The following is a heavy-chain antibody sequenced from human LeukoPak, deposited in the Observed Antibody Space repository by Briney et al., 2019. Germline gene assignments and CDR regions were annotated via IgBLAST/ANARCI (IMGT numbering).Heavy chain of an antibody. V-gene: IGHV1-2*02. D-gene: IGHD5-18*01. CDR2: INPNSGGT. CDR1: GYTFTVYY. Sequence: GASVKVSCKASGYTFTVYYMQWVRQAPGQGLEWMGWINPNSGGTNYAQKFQGRVTMTRDTSISTAYMELSRLRSDDTAVYYCARGRRDSYGVYYYYYMDVWGKGTTVTVSS. J-gene: IGHJ6*03. CDR3: ARGRRDSYGVYYYYYMDV.